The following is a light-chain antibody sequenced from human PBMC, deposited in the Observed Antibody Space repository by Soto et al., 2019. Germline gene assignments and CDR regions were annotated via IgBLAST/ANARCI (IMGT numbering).Light chain of an antibody. Sequence: EIVLTQSPATLSMSHEERATLSCRASQSIYSKYLGWYQKKPGQAPRLVIYGASFRATGIPDRFSGGGSGTDFTLTICGLEPEDFAVYYCQHYGTSPITFAQGTLLEIK. CDR3: QHYGTSPIT. CDR2: GAS. J-gene: IGKJ5*01. V-gene: IGKV3-20*01. CDR1: QSIYSKY.